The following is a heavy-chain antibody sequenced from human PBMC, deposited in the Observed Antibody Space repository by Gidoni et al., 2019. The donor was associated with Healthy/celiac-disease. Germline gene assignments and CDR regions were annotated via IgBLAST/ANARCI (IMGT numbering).Heavy chain of an antibody. D-gene: IGHD3-10*01. J-gene: IGHJ4*02. V-gene: IGHV4-34*01. CDR3: ARGLKSYGSGSYYGY. Sequence: QVQLQPWGAGLLKPSETLSLTCAVYGGSFSGYYWSWIRQPPGKGLEWIGEINHSGSTNYNPSLKSRVTISVDTSKNQFSLKLSSVTAADTAVYYCARGLKSYGSGSYYGYWGQGTLVTVSS. CDR2: INHSGST. CDR1: GGSFSGYY.